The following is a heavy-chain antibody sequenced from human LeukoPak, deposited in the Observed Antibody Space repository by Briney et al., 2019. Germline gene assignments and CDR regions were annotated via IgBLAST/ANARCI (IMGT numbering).Heavy chain of an antibody. V-gene: IGHV3-30*18. D-gene: IGHD3-3*01. CDR2: ISYDGGNK. J-gene: IGHJ4*02. Sequence: GGSLRLSCAASGFTFSNYGMHWVRQAPGKGLERVAVISYDGGNKYYADSVKGRFTISRDNSKDTLYLQMNSLRAEDTAVYYCAKDKRGITIFGVVIVDGGFDYWGQGTLVTVSS. CDR1: GFTFSNYG. CDR3: AKDKRGITIFGVVIVDGGFDY.